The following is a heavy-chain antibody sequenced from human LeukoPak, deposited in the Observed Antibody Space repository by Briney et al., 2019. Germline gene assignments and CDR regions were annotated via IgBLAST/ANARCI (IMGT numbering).Heavy chain of an antibody. Sequence: GGSLRLSCAASRFTFSSYGMHWVRQAPGKGLEWVAVIWYDGSNKYYADSVKGRFTISGDNSKNTLYLQMNSLRAEDTAVYYCAKDWPTFDYWGQGTLVTVSS. CDR1: RFTFSSYG. V-gene: IGHV3-33*06. CDR2: IWYDGSNK. D-gene: IGHD2/OR15-2a*01. CDR3: AKDWPTFDY. J-gene: IGHJ4*02.